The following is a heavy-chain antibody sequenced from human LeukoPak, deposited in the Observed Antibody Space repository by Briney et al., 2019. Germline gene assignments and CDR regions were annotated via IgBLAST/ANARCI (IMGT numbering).Heavy chain of an antibody. CDR2: INPNSGGT. CDR1: GYTFTGYY. Sequence: ASVKVSCKASGYTFTGYYMHWVRQAPGQGLEWMGWINPNSGGTNYAQKFQGRVTMTRDTSISTAYMELSSLRSEDTAVYYCARVIVGDDYWGQGTLVTVSS. V-gene: IGHV1-2*02. CDR3: ARVIVGDDY. J-gene: IGHJ4*02. D-gene: IGHD1-26*01.